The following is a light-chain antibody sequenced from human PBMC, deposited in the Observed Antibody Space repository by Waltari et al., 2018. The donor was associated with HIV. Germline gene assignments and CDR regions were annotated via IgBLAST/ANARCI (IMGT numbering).Light chain of an antibody. CDR2: GAS. CDR3: QQDYAFPVT. J-gene: IGKJ1*01. V-gene: IGKV3D-7*01. Sequence: ETVMTQSPATLSLSPGEGATLSCRARQTISRSYLSWYQQKPGQAPRLLIYGASIRATGIPDRFSGSGSGTDFTLTISRLQPEDFAVYYCQQDYAFPVTFGQGTKVEIK. CDR1: QTISRSY.